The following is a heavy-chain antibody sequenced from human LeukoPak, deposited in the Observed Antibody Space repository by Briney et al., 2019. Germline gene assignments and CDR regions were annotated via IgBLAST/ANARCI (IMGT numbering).Heavy chain of an antibody. D-gene: IGHD4-23*01. CDR1: GGSISSYY. Sequence: PSETLSLTCTVSGGSISSYYWSWIRQPPGKGLEWIGYIYYSGSTNYNPSLKSRVTISVDTSKNQFSLKLSSVTAADTAVYYCARDTGGKPYYFDYWGQGTLVTVFS. CDR3: ARDTGGKPYYFDY. J-gene: IGHJ4*02. V-gene: IGHV4-59*12. CDR2: IYYSGST.